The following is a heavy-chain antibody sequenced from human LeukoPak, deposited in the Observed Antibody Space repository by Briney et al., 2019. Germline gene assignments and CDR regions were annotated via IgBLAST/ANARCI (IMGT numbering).Heavy chain of an antibody. CDR1: GFTFSDHY. V-gene: IGHV3-72*01. Sequence: PGGSLRLSCAASGFTFSDHYMDWVRQAPGKGLEWVGRTRNKANSYTTEYAASVKGRFTISRDDSKNSLYLQMNSLKTEDTAVYYCTRGFVGATLYYLNYWGQGTRVTVSS. CDR2: TRNKANSYTT. J-gene: IGHJ4*02. CDR3: TRGFVGATLYYLNY. D-gene: IGHD1-26*01.